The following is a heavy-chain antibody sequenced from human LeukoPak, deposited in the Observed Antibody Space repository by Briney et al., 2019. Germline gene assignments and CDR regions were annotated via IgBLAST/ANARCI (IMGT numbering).Heavy chain of an antibody. Sequence: PQTLSPTCTLSGGSPSSVASYCSWIRQHPGKGLEWIGYIYFRGSTYNNPPMKSRVTISVDTSKNQFSLKLSSVTAADTVLYCWARDPNRVVVPAASSYGMDVWGQGTTVTVSS. CDR1: GGSPSSVASY. CDR2: IYFRGST. D-gene: IGHD2-2*01. CDR3: ARDPNRVVVPAASSYGMDV. J-gene: IGHJ6*02. V-gene: IGHV4-31*03.